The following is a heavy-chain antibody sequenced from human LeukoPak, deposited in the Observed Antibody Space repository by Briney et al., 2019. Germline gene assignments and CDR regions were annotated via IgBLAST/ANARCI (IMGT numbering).Heavy chain of an antibody. D-gene: IGHD6-6*01. J-gene: IGHJ4*02. V-gene: IGHV3-30*04. Sequence: GGSLRLSCAASGFIFSSYAMHWVRQAPGKGLQWVALISYDGSNKYYADSVKGRFTISRDNAKNTLYLQMNSLRAEDTAVYYCARGYGSSRGWYWGQGTLVTVSS. CDR2: ISYDGSNK. CDR1: GFIFSSYA. CDR3: ARGYGSSRGWY.